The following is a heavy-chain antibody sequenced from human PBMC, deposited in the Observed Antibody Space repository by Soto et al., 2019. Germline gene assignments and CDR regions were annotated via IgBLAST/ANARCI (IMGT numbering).Heavy chain of an antibody. D-gene: IGHD3-3*01. Sequence: PSETLSLTCAVSGYSISSGYYWGWIRQPPGKGLEWIGSIYHSGSTYYNPSLKSRVTISVDTSKNQFSLKLSSVTAADTAVYYCASHDFWSGLVSVYFDYWGQGTLVTVSS. CDR3: ASHDFWSGLVSVYFDY. CDR1: GYSISSGYY. CDR2: IYHSGST. J-gene: IGHJ4*02. V-gene: IGHV4-38-2*01.